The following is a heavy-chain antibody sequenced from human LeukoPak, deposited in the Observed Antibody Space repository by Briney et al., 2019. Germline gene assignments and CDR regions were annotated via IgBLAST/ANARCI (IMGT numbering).Heavy chain of an antibody. V-gene: IGHV4-31*03. Sequence: SETLSLTCTVSGGSISSGHYYWAWIRQHPGKGLECIGYIYYSGNTYYNPSLKSRVTISIDTSKNQFSLKLSSVTAADTAVYYCARTGSTVTMLYPFDHWGQGTLVTVSS. CDR1: GGSISSGHYY. CDR3: ARTGSTVTMLYPFDH. CDR2: IYYSGNT. J-gene: IGHJ4*02. D-gene: IGHD4-17*01.